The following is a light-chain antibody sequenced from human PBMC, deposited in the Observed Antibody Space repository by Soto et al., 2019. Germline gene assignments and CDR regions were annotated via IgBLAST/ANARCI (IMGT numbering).Light chain of an antibody. J-gene: IGKJ2*01. CDR3: QQLNSFPYT. Sequence: IQLTQSPSSLPAAVGDRVTITRRASRGISDSLAWYQQKPGKAPNLLIYAASTLQSGVPSRCSGSGSWTDFTLTITSLQPEDSSTYFCQQLNSFPYTFGQGTRLEI. CDR2: AAS. CDR1: RGISDS. V-gene: IGKV1-9*01.